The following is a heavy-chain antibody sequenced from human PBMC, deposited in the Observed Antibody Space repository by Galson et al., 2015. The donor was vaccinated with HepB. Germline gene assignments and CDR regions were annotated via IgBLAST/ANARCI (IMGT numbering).Heavy chain of an antibody. Sequence: SLRLSCAASGFTFSGSAMHWVRQASGKGLEWVGRIRSKANSYATAYAASVKGRFTISRDDSKNTAYLQMNSLKTEDTAVYYCTRVTYYYGSQYYYYYGMDVWGQGTTVTVSS. CDR3: TRVTYYYGSQYYYYYGMDV. D-gene: IGHD3-10*01. J-gene: IGHJ6*02. CDR2: IRSKANSYAT. CDR1: GFTFSGSA. V-gene: IGHV3-73*01.